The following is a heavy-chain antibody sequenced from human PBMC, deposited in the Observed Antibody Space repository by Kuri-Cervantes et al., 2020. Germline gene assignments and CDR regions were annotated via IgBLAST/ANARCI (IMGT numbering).Heavy chain of an antibody. CDR1: GFTVMSNY. V-gene: IGHV3-66*01. J-gene: IGHJ2*01. CDR3: ARDGPGVIREWYFDL. D-gene: IGHD2-21*01. CDR2: IYSGGNT. Sequence: GESLKISCAGSGFTVMSNYMTWVRQAPGKGLEWVSTIYSGGNTYYADYVKGRFTITRDGSKNMLYLQMNSLRAEDTAVYYCARDGPGVIREWYFDLWGRGTLVTVSS.